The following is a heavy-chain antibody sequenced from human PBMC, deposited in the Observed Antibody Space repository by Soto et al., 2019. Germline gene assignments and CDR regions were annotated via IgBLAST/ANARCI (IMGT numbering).Heavy chain of an antibody. D-gene: IGHD2-8*01. CDR1: GFTFSSYG. J-gene: IGHJ6*02. Sequence: GGSLRLSCAASGFTFSSYGMHWVRQAPGKGLELVAVISYDGSNKYYADSVKGRFTISRDNSKNTLYLQMNSLRAEDTAVYYCAKEYCTNGVCYYYYYYGMDVWGQGTTVTVSS. V-gene: IGHV3-30*18. CDR2: ISYDGSNK. CDR3: AKEYCTNGVCYYYYYYGMDV.